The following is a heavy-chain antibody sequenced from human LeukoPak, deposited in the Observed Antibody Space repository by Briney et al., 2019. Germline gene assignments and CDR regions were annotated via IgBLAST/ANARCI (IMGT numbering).Heavy chain of an antibody. J-gene: IGHJ6*03. V-gene: IGHV1-69*13. D-gene: IGHD4-17*01. CDR2: IIPIFGTA. Sequence: GAPVKVSCKASGGTFSSYAISWVRQAPGQGLEWMGGIIPIFGTANYAQKFQGRVTITADESTSTAYMELSSLRSEDTAVYYCARDYGVAENYYYMDVWGKGTTVTISS. CDR3: ARDYGVAENYYYMDV. CDR1: GGTFSSYA.